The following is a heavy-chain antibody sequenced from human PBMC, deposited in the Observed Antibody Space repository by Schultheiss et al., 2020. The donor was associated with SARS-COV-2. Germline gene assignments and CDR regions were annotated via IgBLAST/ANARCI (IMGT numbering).Heavy chain of an antibody. Sequence: GGSLRLSCAASGFTFSSYAMSWVRQAPGKGLEWVSTISDRGDATYYADSVKGRFTISRDNSKSTMSLEMNSLRAEDTAVYYCARASPIVGATWYFDYWGQGTLVTVSS. CDR2: ISDRGDAT. D-gene: IGHD1-26*01. CDR3: ARASPIVGATWYFDY. J-gene: IGHJ4*02. V-gene: IGHV3-23*01. CDR1: GFTFSSYA.